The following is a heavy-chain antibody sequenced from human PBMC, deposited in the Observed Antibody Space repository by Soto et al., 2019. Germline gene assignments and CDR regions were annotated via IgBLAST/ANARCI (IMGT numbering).Heavy chain of an antibody. V-gene: IGHV4-59*01. CDR2: LHTTGST. CDR1: GGSISNYY. D-gene: IGHD4-17*01. J-gene: IGHJ4*02. CDR3: ARRLPAEPYFDS. Sequence: PSETLSLTCAVSGGSISNYYWSWIRRPPGKGLEWIAYLHTTGSTNSNPSLNGRVTMSLDTSRNQFSLRLSSLTAADTAVYYCARRLPAEPYFDSWGRGTLVTV.